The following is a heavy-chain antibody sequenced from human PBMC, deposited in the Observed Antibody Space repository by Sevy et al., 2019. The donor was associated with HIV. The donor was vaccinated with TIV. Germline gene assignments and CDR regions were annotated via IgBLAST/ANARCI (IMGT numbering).Heavy chain of an antibody. V-gene: IGHV4-39*01. CDR2: IYYSGSS. CDR1: GGSISSSSYY. Sequence: SETLSLTCTVSGGSISSSSYYWGWIRQPPGKGLEWIGNIYYSGSSYYNPSLNSRVTISVVTSKNQFSLMLTSVTAADTAVYYCAGFEYGDYTNLFDPWGQGTLVTVSS. CDR3: AGFEYGDYTNLFDP. J-gene: IGHJ5*02. D-gene: IGHD4-17*01.